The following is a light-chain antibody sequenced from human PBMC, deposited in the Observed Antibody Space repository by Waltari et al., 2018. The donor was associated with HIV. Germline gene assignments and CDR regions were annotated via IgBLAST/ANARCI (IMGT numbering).Light chain of an antibody. CDR3: ESYTSTGVWV. V-gene: IGLV2-14*03. J-gene: IGLJ3*02. CDR2: DVS. CDR1: SNDVGGYNY. Sequence: QSALTQPASVSGSPGQSIPIPCAGSSNDVGGYNYVSWAQQHPRKAPRLIIYDVSTRPSGVSDRFSGTKSGDTASLTISGLQPEYEADYYCESYTSTGVWVFGGDTRLTVL.